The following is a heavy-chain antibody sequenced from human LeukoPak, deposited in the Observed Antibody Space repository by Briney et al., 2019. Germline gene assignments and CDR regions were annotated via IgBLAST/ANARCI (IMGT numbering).Heavy chain of an antibody. J-gene: IGHJ4*02. Sequence: PSDTLSVTCSLSGDTLSTYYWNWIRQTPGRGLEWIGHISLGNSEYNPSLKSRVTISVDTSKNEFYLRLTSVTAADTALYFCARDKRHSYGKYFDIWGQGALVSVSS. CDR1: GDTLSTYY. CDR3: ARDKRHSYGKYFDI. CDR2: ISLGNS. V-gene: IGHV4-59*12. D-gene: IGHD5-18*01.